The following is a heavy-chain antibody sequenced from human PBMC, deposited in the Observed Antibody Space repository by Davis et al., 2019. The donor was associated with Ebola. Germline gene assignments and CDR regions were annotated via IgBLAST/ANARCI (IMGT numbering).Heavy chain of an antibody. CDR1: GFTFDDYA. D-gene: IGHD6-13*01. J-gene: IGHJ6*02. Sequence: GGSLRLSCAASGFTFDDYAMHWVRHAPGKGLEWVSGISWNSGSIGYADSVKGRFTISRDNAKNSLYLQMNSLRAEDTALYYCAKDYSSNHYYYYGMDVWGQGTTVTVSS. CDR2: ISWNSGSI. CDR3: AKDYSSNHYYYYGMDV. V-gene: IGHV3-9*01.